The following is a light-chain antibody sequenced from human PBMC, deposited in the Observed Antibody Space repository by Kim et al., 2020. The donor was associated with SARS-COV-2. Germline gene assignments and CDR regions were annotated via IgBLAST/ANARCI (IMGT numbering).Light chain of an antibody. Sequence: GQSVAISCTGTSSDVGAYNYVSWYQQHPGKAPKLMIYEVNKRPSGVPDRFSGSKSGNTASLTVSGLQAEDEAEYYCSSYAGTNNLIFGGGTQLTVL. CDR1: SSDVGAYNY. V-gene: IGLV2-8*01. CDR2: EVN. J-gene: IGLJ2*01. CDR3: SSYAGTNNLI.